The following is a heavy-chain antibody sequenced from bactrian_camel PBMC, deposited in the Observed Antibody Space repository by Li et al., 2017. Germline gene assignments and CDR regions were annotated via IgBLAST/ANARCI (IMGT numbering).Heavy chain of an antibody. Sequence: HVQLVESGGGSVQTGGSLRLSCTVSGYSYSDCMGWFRQVSEKERVWVALIPFLAGGTYYTDSVKGRFTISQDNAENTLYLEMTSLKTEDTAIYYCANGFTRGQGTQVTVS. J-gene: IGHJ4*01. D-gene: IGHD1*01. CDR1: GYSYSDC. CDR3: ANGFT. CDR2: IPFLAGGT. V-gene: IGHV3S1*01.